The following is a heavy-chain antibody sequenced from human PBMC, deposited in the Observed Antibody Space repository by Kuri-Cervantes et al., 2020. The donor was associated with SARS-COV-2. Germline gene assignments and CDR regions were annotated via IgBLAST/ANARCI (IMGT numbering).Heavy chain of an antibody. Sequence: ESLKISCTVSGGSISSSSYYWGWIRQPPGKGLEWIGSIYYSGSTYYNPSLKSRVTISVDTSKNQFSLKLSSVTAADTAVYCCARFLGFYYYVDVWGKGTTVTVSS. CDR1: GGSISSSSYY. CDR3: ARFLGFYYYVDV. D-gene: IGHD3-16*01. CDR2: IYYSGST. J-gene: IGHJ6*03. V-gene: IGHV4-39*07.